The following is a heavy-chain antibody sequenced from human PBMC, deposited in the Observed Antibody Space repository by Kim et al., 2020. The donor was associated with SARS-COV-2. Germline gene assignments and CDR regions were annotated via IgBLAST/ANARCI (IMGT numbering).Heavy chain of an antibody. Sequence: YSQKFQGRVTLTRDTSASTAYMELSSLRSEDTAVYYCARDKGIALAPGDYWGQGTLVTVSS. CDR3: ARDKGIALAPGDY. D-gene: IGHD6-19*01. V-gene: IGHV1-3*01. J-gene: IGHJ4*02.